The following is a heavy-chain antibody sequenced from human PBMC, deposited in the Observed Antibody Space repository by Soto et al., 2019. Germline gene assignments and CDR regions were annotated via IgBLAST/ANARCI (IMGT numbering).Heavy chain of an antibody. V-gene: IGHV4-4*02. J-gene: IGHJ4*02. D-gene: IGHD6-19*01. CDR2: IYHSGST. CDR3: ARVAVAGTRVDY. Sequence: QVQLQESGPGLVKPSGTLSLTCAVSGGSISSSNWWRWVRQPPGKGLEWIGEIYHSGSTNYNPSRKSLVTISVDKSKNQFSLKLSSVTAADTAVYYCARVAVAGTRVDYWGQGTLVTVSS. CDR1: GGSISSSNW.